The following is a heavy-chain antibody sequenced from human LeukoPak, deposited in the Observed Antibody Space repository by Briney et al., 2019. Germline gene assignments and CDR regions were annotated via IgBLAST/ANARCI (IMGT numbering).Heavy chain of an antibody. CDR1: GGSISSSSYY. D-gene: IGHD1-1*01. V-gene: IGHV4-39*07. Sequence: PSETLSLTCTVSGGSISSSSYYWGWIRQPPGKGLEWIGSINYSGSTYYNPSLKSRVTISVDTSKNQFSLKLSSVTAADTAVYYCARGGGPLQLFDYWGQGTLVTVSS. CDR3: ARGGGPLQLFDY. J-gene: IGHJ4*02. CDR2: INYSGST.